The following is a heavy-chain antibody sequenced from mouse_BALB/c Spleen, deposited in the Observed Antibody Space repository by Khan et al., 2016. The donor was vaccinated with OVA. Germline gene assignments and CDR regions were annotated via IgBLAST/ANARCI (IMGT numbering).Heavy chain of an antibody. CDR1: GFSLSSSGMG. V-gene: IGHV8-8*01. J-gene: IGHJ4*01. D-gene: IGHD2-2*01. Sequence: QVTLKESGPGILQPSQTLSLTCSFSGFSLSSSGMGVGWIRQPSGKGLEWLAHIWWDDDKRYTPALKSRLTVSKDTLLHQVFLKIASVDTADTATYYCARIEWLRYYAMDDWGRGTSVTVSS. CDR2: IWWDDDK. CDR3: ARIEWLRYYAMDD.